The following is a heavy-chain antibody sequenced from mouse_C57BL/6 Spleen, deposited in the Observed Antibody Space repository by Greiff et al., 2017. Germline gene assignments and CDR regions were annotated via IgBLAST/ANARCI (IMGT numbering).Heavy chain of an antibody. D-gene: IGHD1-1*02. Sequence: QVQLKESGAELARPGASVKMSCKASGYTFTSYTMHWVKQRPGQGLEWIGYINPSSGYTKYNQKFKDKATLTADKSSSTAYMQLSSLTSEDSAVYYCARSYYDYDAMDYWGQGTSVTVSS. CDR2: INPSSGYT. V-gene: IGHV1-4*01. CDR3: ARSYYDYDAMDY. CDR1: GYTFTSYT. J-gene: IGHJ4*01.